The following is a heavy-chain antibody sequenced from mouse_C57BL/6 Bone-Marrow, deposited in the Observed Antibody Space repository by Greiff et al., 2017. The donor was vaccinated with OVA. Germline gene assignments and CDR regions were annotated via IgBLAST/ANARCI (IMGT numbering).Heavy chain of an antibody. J-gene: IGHJ1*03. CDR1: GYTFTSYW. CDR3: ARSGYYGLWYFDV. Sequence: QVQLQQPGAELVKPGASVKLSCKASGYTFTSYWLHWVKQRPGQGLEWIGMIHPNSGSTNYNEKFKSKATLTVDKSSSTAYMQLSSLTSEDSAVYYCARSGYYGLWYFDVWGTGTTVTVSS. D-gene: IGHD1-2*01. V-gene: IGHV1-64*01. CDR2: IHPNSGST.